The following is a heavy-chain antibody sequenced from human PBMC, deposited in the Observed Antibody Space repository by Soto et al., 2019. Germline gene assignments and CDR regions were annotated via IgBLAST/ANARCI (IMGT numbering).Heavy chain of an antibody. CDR2: IFPHDSDT. D-gene: IGHD1-26*01. V-gene: IGHV5-51*01. CDR3: ARQGTISNSRNWLDP. J-gene: IGHJ5*02. Sequence: VEPLKISCRAAGVDFTDYWIAWVRQVPGKGLEWLGIIFPHDSDTRYNPSFQGQVSISADKSVSIAYLQWSSRQASDTGIYYCARQGTISNSRNWLDPWGQGTLVTVSS. CDR1: GVDFTDYW.